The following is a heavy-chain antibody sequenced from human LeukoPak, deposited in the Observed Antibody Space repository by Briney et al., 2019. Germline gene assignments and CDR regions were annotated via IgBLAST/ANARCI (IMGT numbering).Heavy chain of an antibody. CDR1: GFTISTYG. V-gene: IGHV3-30*03. CDR3: ARVLRDYDSRAYDAFDI. J-gene: IGHJ3*02. CDR2: ISYDGSDK. D-gene: IGHD3-22*01. Sequence: RTGGSLRLSCAASGFTISTYGMHWVRQAPGKGPEWVALISYDGSDKYYADSVKGRFTISRDNSKNTLYLQMNSLRAEDTAVYYCARVLRDYDSRAYDAFDIWGQGTMVTVSS.